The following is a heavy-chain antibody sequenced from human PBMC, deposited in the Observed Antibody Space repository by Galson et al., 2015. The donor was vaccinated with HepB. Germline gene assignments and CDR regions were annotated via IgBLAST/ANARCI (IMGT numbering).Heavy chain of an antibody. CDR2: ISVYNGKT. CDR1: GFTFSSYS. Sequence: SVKVSCKASGFTFSSYSLTWVRQAPGQGLEWMGWISVYNGKTHFGQSVQGRLTLTTDTSTSTGYMELRNLKSDDTAVYYCARALTVLGEYYFDSWGQGTQVTVSS. V-gene: IGHV1-18*01. D-gene: IGHD2/OR15-2a*01. J-gene: IGHJ4*02. CDR3: ARALTVLGEYYFDS.